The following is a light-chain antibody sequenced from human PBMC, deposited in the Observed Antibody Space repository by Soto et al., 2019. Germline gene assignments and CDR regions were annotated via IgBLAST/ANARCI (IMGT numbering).Light chain of an antibody. CDR2: DDD. J-gene: IGLJ1*01. CDR3: GSWDSSLSAYV. Sequence: QSVMSQPPSVSAAPGQRVTISCSGSSSNIGGNSVSWYQQLPGTAPKLLIYDDDQRPSGIPDRFSGSKSGTSANLGITGFQTGDEADYYCGSWDSSLSAYVFGTGTKVTVL. V-gene: IGLV1-51*01. CDR1: SSNIGGNS.